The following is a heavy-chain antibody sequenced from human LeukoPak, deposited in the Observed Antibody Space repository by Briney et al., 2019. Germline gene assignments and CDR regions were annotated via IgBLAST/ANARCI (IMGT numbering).Heavy chain of an antibody. V-gene: IGHV3-66*01. D-gene: IGHD5-12*01. Sequence: PGGSLRLSCAASGFTVSRYYVGWVRQAPGKGLEWVSVLYRGGSSYYADSVKRRFTITREISKNTLYHQMNTLRADDTAVYYCARGGTSGTTVTYYFDYWGQGTLVTVPS. CDR3: ARGGTSGTTVTYYFDY. J-gene: IGHJ4*02. CDR2: LYRGGSS. CDR1: GFTVSRYY.